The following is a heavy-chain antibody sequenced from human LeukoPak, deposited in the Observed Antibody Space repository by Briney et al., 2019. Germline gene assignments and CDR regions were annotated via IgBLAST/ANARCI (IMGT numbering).Heavy chain of an antibody. CDR1: GAAINSGSYY. CDR3: ARELVAPRPHNDYYFYMDV. Sequence: SETLSLTCVVSGAAINSGSYYWTWIRQPAGKGLEWIGRILTTGSANYNPSLKSRVSISLDTSKKQFSLNLTSVTAADTAVYFCARELVAPRPHNDYYFYMDVWGKGAAVSLSS. V-gene: IGHV4-61*02. D-gene: IGHD5-12*01. J-gene: IGHJ6*03. CDR2: ILTTGSA.